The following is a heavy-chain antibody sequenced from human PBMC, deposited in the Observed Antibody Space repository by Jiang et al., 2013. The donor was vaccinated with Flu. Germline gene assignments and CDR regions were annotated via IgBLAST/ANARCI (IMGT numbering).Heavy chain of an antibody. V-gene: IGHV3-48*03. J-gene: IGHJ4*02. Sequence: SSSGTTIYYADSVKGRFTISRDNAKNSLYLQMNSLRVEDTAIYYCARDDHGNYYFDSWGQGTLVTVSS. CDR3: ARDDHGNYYFDS. CDR2: SSSGTTI. D-gene: IGHD4-11*01.